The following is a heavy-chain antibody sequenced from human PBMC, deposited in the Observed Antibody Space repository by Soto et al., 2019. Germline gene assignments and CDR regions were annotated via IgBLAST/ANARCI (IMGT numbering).Heavy chain of an antibody. V-gene: IGHV3-15*01. CDR3: STAPISL. J-gene: IGHJ4*02. Sequence: GGSLRLSCVVSGFTFSNVWISGVRQAPGKGLEWVGRIKSKTDGGTTNYAAPVKGRFTISRDDSKNTLYLQMNSLKTEDTAVYFCSTAPISLWGQGTLVTVSS. CDR1: GFTFSNVW. CDR2: IKSKTDGGTT.